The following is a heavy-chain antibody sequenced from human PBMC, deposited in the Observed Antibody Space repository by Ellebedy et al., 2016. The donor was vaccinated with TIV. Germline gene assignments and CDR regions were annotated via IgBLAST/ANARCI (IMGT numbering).Heavy chain of an antibody. Sequence: SETLSLTXTVSGASISTYYWGWIRQSPGKGLEWIGYIHHSGSTSYSPSLDSRVLISIDTSKNQFSLKLSSVTAADTAVYYCARGLGGLYYYGMDVWGQGTTVTVSS. CDR1: GASISTYY. CDR3: ARGLGGLYYYGMDV. J-gene: IGHJ6*02. D-gene: IGHD3-16*01. CDR2: IHHSGST. V-gene: IGHV4-59*01.